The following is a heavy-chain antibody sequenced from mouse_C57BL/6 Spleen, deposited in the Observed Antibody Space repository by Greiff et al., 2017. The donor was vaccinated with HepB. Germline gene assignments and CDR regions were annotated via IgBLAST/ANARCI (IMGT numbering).Heavy chain of an antibody. CDR3: ARIPYYGSSYVWYFDV. D-gene: IGHD1-1*01. J-gene: IGHJ1*03. CDR1: GFSLSTFGMG. V-gene: IGHV8-8*01. Sequence: QVTLKVSGPGILQPSQTLSLTCSFSGFSLSTFGMGVGWIRQPSGKGLEWLAHIWWDDDKYYNPALKSRLTISKDTSKNQVFLKIANVDTADTATYYCARIPYYGSSYVWYFDVWGTGTTVTVSS. CDR2: IWWDDDK.